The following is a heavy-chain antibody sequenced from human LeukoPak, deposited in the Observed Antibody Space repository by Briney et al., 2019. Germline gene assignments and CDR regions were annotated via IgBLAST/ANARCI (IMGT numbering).Heavy chain of an antibody. CDR1: GGSISSGDYY. CDR2: IYYSGTT. J-gene: IGHJ5*02. V-gene: IGHV4-30-4*01. D-gene: IGHD3-10*01. Sequence: PSETLSLTCTVSGGSISSGDYYWSWIRQPPGKGLEWIGYIYYSGTTYYNPSLESRVTISLDTSKNLFSLKLSSVTAADTAVHYCAREVLRGDELVGWFDPWGQGTLVTVSS. CDR3: AREVLRGDELVGWFDP.